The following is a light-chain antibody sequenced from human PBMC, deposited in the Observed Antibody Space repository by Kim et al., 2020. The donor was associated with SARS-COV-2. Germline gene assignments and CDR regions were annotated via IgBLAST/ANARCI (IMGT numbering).Light chain of an antibody. CDR3: NSRDSNDNVV. CDR2: GKN. CDR1: SLRSYY. Sequence: VALGQTVRITCQGDSLRSYYATGYQQKPGQAPILVIYGKNNRPSGIPDRFSCSSSGNTASLTITGTQAGDEADYYCNSRDSNDNVVFGGGTKLTVL. V-gene: IGLV3-19*01. J-gene: IGLJ2*01.